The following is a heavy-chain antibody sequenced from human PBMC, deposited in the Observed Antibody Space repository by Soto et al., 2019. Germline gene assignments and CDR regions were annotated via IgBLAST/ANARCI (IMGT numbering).Heavy chain of an antibody. CDR2: INPSGGST. CDR3: ARAPRSRQAAADSIWFAP. D-gene: IGHD6-13*01. J-gene: IGHJ5*02. Sequence: ASVKVSCKASGYTFTSYYMHWVRQAPGQGLEWMGIINPSGGSTSYAQKFQGRVTMTRDTSTSTVYMELSSLRSEDTAVYYCARAPRSRQAAADSIWFAPRGQGTLVPVAS. CDR1: GYTFTSYY. V-gene: IGHV1-46*03.